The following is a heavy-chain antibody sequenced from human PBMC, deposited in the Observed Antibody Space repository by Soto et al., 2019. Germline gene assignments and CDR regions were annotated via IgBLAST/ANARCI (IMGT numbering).Heavy chain of an antibody. CDR1: GDSVSSDTAT. V-gene: IGHV6-1*01. D-gene: IGHD6-13*01. Sequence: QVQLQQSGPGLVKPSQTLSLTCVISGDSVSSDTATWDWIRQSPSGGLEWLGRTYYRSRWFIDYPFSARRPITIPAATSNNLLSLPLTAVTPDDPAVYYCVTLIGNSFLDSWGQGALVSVSS. CDR2: TYYRSRWFI. J-gene: IGHJ4*02. CDR3: VTLIGNSFLDS.